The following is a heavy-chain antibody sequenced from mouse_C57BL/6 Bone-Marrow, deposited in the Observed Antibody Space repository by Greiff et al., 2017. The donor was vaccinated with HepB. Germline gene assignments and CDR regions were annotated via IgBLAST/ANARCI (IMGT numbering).Heavy chain of an antibody. CDR2: ISNLAYSI. Sequence: EVKLVESGGGLVQPGGSLKLSCAASGFTFSDYGMAWVRQAPRKGPEWVAFISNLAYSIYYADTVTGRFTISRENAKNTLYLEMSSLRSEDTAMYYCARVRGILRFDYWGQGTTLTVSS. CDR1: GFTFSDYG. CDR3: ARVRGILRFDY. D-gene: IGHD5-2*01. V-gene: IGHV5-15*01. J-gene: IGHJ2*01.